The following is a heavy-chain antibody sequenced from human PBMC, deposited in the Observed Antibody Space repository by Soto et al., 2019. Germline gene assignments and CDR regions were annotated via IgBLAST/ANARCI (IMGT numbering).Heavy chain of an antibody. CDR2: ISSRSTYT. J-gene: IGHJ4*02. Sequence: QVQLVESGGGLVKPGGSLRLSCAASGFTFSDFYMTWIRQAPGKELEWISDISSRSTYTNYSDSVKGRFTISRDNAKNSLHLQMNSLRAEDTAVYYCGRLQGTTSIDYWGQGARVTVSS. D-gene: IGHD2-2*01. V-gene: IGHV3-11*05. CDR3: GRLQGTTSIDY. CDR1: GFTFSDFY.